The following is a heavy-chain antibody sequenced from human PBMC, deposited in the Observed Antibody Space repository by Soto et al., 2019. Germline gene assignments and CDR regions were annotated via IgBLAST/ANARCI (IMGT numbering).Heavy chain of an antibody. CDR3: ARHVTTVTTVDY. CDR1: GGSISSGGYS. CDR2: MYHSGST. V-gene: IGHV4-30-2*01. Sequence: SETLSLTCAVSGGSISSGGYSWSWIRQPPGKGLEWIGYMYHSGSTYYNPSLKSRVTISIDRSKNQFSLKLSSVTAADTAVYYCARHVTTVTTVDYWGQGTLVTVSS. D-gene: IGHD4-17*01. J-gene: IGHJ4*02.